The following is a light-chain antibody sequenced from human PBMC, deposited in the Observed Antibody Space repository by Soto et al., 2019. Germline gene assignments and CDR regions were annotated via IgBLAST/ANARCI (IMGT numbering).Light chain of an antibody. J-gene: IGKJ1*01. CDR3: QQYNNWPRT. Sequence: EIAMTQSPATLSVSPGERATRTCRASQSVSSNVAWYQQKPGQAPRLLIYGASTRATGIPARFSGSGSGAEFTLTISSLQSEDFAVYYCQQYNNWPRTFGQGTKVEIK. V-gene: IGKV3-15*01. CDR1: QSVSSN. CDR2: GAS.